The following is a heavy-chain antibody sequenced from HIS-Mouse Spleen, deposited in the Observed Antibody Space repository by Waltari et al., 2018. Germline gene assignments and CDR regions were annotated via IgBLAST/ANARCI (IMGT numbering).Heavy chain of an antibody. J-gene: IGHJ4*02. D-gene: IGHD6-6*01. CDR1: GGSISSSSYY. CDR3: ASRYSSSSQFGY. Sequence: QLQLQESGTGLVKPSETLSLTCTVSGGSISSSSYYWGWIRQPPGKGLEWIGSIYYSLSTYYNPSLKSRVTVSVDTSKNQFSLRLSSLTAADTAVYYCASRYSSSSQFGYWGQGTLVTVSS. CDR2: IYYSLST. V-gene: IGHV4-39*07.